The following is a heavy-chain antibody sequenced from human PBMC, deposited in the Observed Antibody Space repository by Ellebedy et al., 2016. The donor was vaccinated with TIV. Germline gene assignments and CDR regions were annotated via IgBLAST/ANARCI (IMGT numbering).Heavy chain of an antibody. V-gene: IGHV3-7*01. CDR1: GFNFRSYW. J-gene: IGHJ5*02. Sequence: PGGSLRLSCAASGFNFRSYWMTWVRQAPGKGLEWVAKIRQEGDEIYYVESVKGRFTISRDNAKNSLFLQMNSLRVEDTAVYYWAGRASYGDYAVQVNPWFDPWGQGTLVTVSS. D-gene: IGHD4-17*01. CDR2: IRQEGDEI. CDR3: AGRASYGDYAVQVNPWFDP.